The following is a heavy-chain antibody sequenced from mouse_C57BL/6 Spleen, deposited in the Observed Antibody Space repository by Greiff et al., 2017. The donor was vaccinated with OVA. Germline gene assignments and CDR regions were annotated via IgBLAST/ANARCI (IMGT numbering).Heavy chain of an antibody. J-gene: IGHJ4*01. Sequence: QVHVKQPGAELVKPGASVKMSCKASGYTFTSYWITWVKQRPGQGLEWIGDIYPGSGSTNYNEKFKSKATLTVDTSSSTAYMQLSSLTSEDSAVYYCARDPYYGSSDYAMDYWGQGTSVTVSS. CDR2: IYPGSGST. V-gene: IGHV1-55*01. CDR1: GYTFTSYW. CDR3: ARDPYYGSSDYAMDY. D-gene: IGHD1-1*01.